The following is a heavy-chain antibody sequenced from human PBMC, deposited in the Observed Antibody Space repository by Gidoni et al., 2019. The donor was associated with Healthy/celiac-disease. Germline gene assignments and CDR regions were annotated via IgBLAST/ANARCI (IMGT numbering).Heavy chain of an antibody. CDR1: GFPFSSYA. V-gene: IGHV3-23*01. CDR2: ISGSGGST. Sequence: EVQLLESGGGLVQPGGSLRLSCAASGFPFSSYAMSWVRQAPGKGLEWVSAISGSGGSTYYADSGKGRFTISRDNSKNTLYLQMNSLRAEDTAVYYCAKDLSGPEVGATGDYWGQGTLVTVSS. J-gene: IGHJ4*02. CDR3: AKDLSGPEVGATGDY. D-gene: IGHD1-26*01.